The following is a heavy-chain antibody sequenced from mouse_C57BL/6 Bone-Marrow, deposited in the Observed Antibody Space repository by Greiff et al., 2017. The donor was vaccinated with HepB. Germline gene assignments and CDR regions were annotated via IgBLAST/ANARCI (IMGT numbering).Heavy chain of an antibody. Sequence: VQVVESGAELARPGASVKLSCKASGYTFTSYGISWVKQRTGQGLEWIGEIYPRSGNTYYNEKFKGKATLTADKSSSTAYVELRSLTSEDSAVYFCARYLDYFDYWGRGTALTVSS. J-gene: IGHJ2*01. CDR1: GYTFTSYG. CDR3: ARYLDYFDY. V-gene: IGHV1-81*01. CDR2: IYPRSGNT. D-gene: IGHD5-1*01.